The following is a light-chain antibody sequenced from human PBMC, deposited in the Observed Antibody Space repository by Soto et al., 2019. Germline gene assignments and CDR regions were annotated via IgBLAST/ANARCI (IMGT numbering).Light chain of an antibody. J-gene: IGKJ2*01. CDR1: QDISSA. CDR2: DAS. Sequence: AIQLTQAPSSLSASVGDRVTISCRTSQDISSALAWYQQRPGKPPKLLLSDASSLESGVPSRFSGSGSGTGFTLTISSLQPEDFATYYCQQFNDFPGTFGQGTTLDIK. V-gene: IGKV1D-13*01. CDR3: QQFNDFPGT.